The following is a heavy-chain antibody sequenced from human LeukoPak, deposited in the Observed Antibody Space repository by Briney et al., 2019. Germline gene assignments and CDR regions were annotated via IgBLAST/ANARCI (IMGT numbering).Heavy chain of an antibody. V-gene: IGHV3-23*01. D-gene: IGHD3-10*01. CDR1: GFTFSSYA. Sequence: GGSLRLSCAGSGFTFSSYAMSWVRQAPGKGLEWVSGIIGSGDRAFHADSVKGRLTISRDNSKNTLYLQMNSLRAEDTAVYYCARDRVGDYYGSGSPNWFDPWGQGTLVTVSS. J-gene: IGHJ5*02. CDR2: IIGSGDRA. CDR3: ARDRVGDYYGSGSPNWFDP.